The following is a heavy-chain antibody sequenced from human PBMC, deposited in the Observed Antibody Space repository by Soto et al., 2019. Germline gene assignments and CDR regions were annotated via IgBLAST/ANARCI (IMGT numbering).Heavy chain of an antibody. CDR3: ARYRREAVAGYTLDN. D-gene: IGHD6-13*01. CDR1: GGSISSNY. CDR2: VYNSGST. Sequence: ETLSLTCTVSGGSISSNYWTWIRQPPGKGLEWIGYVYNSGSTNYNPSLKSRVTISEDTSKSQFSLKVNSMTAADTAVYYCARYRREAVAGYTLDNWGQGILVTVS. J-gene: IGHJ4*02. V-gene: IGHV4-59*01.